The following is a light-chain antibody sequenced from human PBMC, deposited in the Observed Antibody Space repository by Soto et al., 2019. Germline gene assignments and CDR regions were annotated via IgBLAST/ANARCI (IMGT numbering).Light chain of an antibody. CDR1: SSDVGAFNY. Sequence: QSVLTQPASVSGSPGQSITISCIGTSSDVGAFNYVSWYQHHPGKAPKLIIYDVTDRPSGVSNRFSASKSGNTASLTISGLQAEDEADYYCSSYTSSSTYVFGTGTKVTVL. CDR2: DVT. CDR3: SSYTSSSTYV. V-gene: IGLV2-14*03. J-gene: IGLJ1*01.